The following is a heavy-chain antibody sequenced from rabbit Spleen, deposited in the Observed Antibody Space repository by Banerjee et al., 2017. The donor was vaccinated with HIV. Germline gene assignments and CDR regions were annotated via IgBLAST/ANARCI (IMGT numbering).Heavy chain of an antibody. Sequence: QEQLEESGGDLVKPEGSLTLTCTASGFSFSSGYWMCWVRQAPGKGLEWIACIYAGSSSNTYYASWAKGRFTISKTSSTTVTLQMTSLTAADTATYLCASSLYSDYGYAFNLWGPGTLVTVS. CDR1: GFSFSSGYW. V-gene: IGHV1S45*01. J-gene: IGHJ4*01. CDR2: IYAGSSSNT. CDR3: ASSLYSDYGYAFNL. D-gene: IGHD6-1*01.